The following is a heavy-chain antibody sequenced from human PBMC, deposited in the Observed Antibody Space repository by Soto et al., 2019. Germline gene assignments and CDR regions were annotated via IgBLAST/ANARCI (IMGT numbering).Heavy chain of an antibody. Sequence: QVQLVQSGAEVKKPGSSVKVSCQTSGGTLSSYAINWVRQAPGQGLEWMGGIIPTSGTTKSAQNFQGRVTISADKSTNTAYMDLGSLRTDDTAVYYCATGGYHGAWSLGGWFDYWGQGTLVTVSS. CDR3: ATGGYHGAWSLGGWFDY. V-gene: IGHV1-69*06. J-gene: IGHJ4*02. CDR1: GGTLSSYA. CDR2: IIPTSGTT. D-gene: IGHD3-16*01.